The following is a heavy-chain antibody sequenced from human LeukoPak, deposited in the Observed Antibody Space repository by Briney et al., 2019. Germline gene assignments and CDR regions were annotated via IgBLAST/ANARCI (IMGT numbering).Heavy chain of an antibody. D-gene: IGHD5-24*01. CDR1: GFTFNNFA. CDR3: ARHSAGYTTFFDY. Sequence: GGSLRLSCAASGFTFNNFAMSWVRQAPGKGLEWVSAISGSDDITYYADSVKGRFTISRDNAKNSLYLQMNSLRAEDTAVYYCARHSAGYTTFFDYWGQGTLVTVSS. J-gene: IGHJ4*02. CDR2: ISGSDDIT. V-gene: IGHV3-23*01.